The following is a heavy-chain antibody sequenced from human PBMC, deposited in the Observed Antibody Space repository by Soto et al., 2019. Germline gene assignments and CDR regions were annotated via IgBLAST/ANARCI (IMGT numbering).Heavy chain of an antibody. J-gene: IGHJ4*02. V-gene: IGHV4-59*08. CDR3: ARSYYDILTGYYNFDY. CDR2: IYYSGST. Sequence: PSETLSLTCTVSGGSISSYYWSWIRQPPGKGLEWIGYIYYSGSTNYNPSLKSRVTISVDTSKNQFSLKLSSVTAADTAVYYCARSYYDILTGYYNFDYWGQGTLVTVSS. D-gene: IGHD3-9*01. CDR1: GGSISSYY.